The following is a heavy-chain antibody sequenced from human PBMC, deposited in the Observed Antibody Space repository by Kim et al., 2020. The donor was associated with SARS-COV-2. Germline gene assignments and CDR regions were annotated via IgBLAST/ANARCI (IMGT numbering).Heavy chain of an antibody. CDR1: GGTFSSYA. CDR2: IIPILGIA. CDR3: ASGGEDIVVVVAASQYGMDV. Sequence: SVKVSCKTSGGTFSSYAISWVRQAPGQGLEWMGRIIPILGIANYAQKFQGRVTITADKSTSTAYMELCSLRSEDTAVYYCASGGEDIVVVVAASQYGMDVWGQGTTVTVSS. V-gene: IGHV1-69*04. D-gene: IGHD2-15*01. J-gene: IGHJ6*02.